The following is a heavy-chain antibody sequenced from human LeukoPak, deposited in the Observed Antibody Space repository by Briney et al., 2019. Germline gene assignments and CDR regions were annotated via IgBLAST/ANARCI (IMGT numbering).Heavy chain of an antibody. CDR1: GFTFSSYA. Sequence: PGGSLRLSCAASGFTFSSYAMHWVRQAPGKGLEWVAVISYDGSNKYYADSVKGRFTISRDNSKNTLYLQMNSLRVDDTAVYYCALGDSGYEKFDYWGQGTLVTVSS. J-gene: IGHJ4*02. D-gene: IGHD5-12*01. CDR3: ALGDSGYEKFDY. CDR2: ISYDGSNK. V-gene: IGHV3-30*07.